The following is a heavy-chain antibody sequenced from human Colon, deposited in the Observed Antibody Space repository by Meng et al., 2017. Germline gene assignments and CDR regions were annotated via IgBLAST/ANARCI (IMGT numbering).Heavy chain of an antibody. CDR1: GFTFSSYW. Sequence: GESLKISCAASGFTFSSYWMSWVRQAPGKGLEWVANIKQDGSEKYYVDSVKGRFTISRDNAKNSLYLQMNSLRAEDTAVYYCASLAEYSGYDLFDYWGQGTLVTV. D-gene: IGHD5-12*01. CDR3: ASLAEYSGYDLFDY. CDR2: IKQDGSEK. V-gene: IGHV3-7*01. J-gene: IGHJ4*02.